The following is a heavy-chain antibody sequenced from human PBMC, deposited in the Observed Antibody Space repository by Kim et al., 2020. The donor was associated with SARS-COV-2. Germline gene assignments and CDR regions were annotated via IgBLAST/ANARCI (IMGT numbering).Heavy chain of an antibody. Sequence: GGSLRLSCAASGFTFDDYAMHWVRQAPGKGLEWVSGISWNSGSIGYADSVKGRFTISRDNAKNSLYLQMNSLRAEDTALYYCAKATSYYYYGMDVWGQGTTVTVSS. CDR3: AKATSYYYYGMDV. CDR1: GFTFDDYA. CDR2: ISWNSGSI. V-gene: IGHV3-9*01. J-gene: IGHJ6*02.